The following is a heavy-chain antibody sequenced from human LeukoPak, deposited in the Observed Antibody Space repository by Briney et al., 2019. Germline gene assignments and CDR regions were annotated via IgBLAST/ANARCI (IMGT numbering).Heavy chain of an antibody. CDR2: INHSGST. Sequence: SETLSLTCTVSGGSISSYYWSWIRQPPGKGLEWIGEINHSGSTNYNPSLKSRVTISVDTSKNQFSLKLSSVTAADTAVYYCARDKGYSSGPNWYFDLWGRGTLVTVSS. CDR3: ARDKGYSSGPNWYFDL. J-gene: IGHJ2*01. CDR1: GGSISSYY. D-gene: IGHD6-19*01. V-gene: IGHV4-34*01.